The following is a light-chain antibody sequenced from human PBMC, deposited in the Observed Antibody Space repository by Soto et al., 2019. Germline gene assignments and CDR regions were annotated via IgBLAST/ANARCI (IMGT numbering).Light chain of an antibody. CDR1: HSISTY. CDR3: QQRSNWQLT. J-gene: IGKJ4*01. V-gene: IGKV3D-11*02. CDR2: DAS. Sequence: EIVLTQSPGTLSLSPGESATLSCRASHSISTYLAWYQQKPGQTPRLLIYDASNRAPGIPARFSGSGSGTDFTLTISSLEPEDFAVYYCQQRSNWQLTFGGGTKVEIK.